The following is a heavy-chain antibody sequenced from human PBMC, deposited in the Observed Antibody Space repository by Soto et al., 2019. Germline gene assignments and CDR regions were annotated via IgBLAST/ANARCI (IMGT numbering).Heavy chain of an antibody. CDR3: ATGDLSAGELFFGY. V-gene: IGHV4-31*03. Sequence: QVQLQESGPGLVKPSQTLSLTCTVSGGSVSSGGYYCNWIRQHPGKGLEWIGYNHYTGSTFYNPSIKSRVTISVDTSKNQFSLKLSSVTAADTAVYYCATGDLSAGELFFGYWGQGTLVTVSS. J-gene: IGHJ4*02. CDR1: GGSVSSGGYY. CDR2: NHYTGST. D-gene: IGHD3-10*01.